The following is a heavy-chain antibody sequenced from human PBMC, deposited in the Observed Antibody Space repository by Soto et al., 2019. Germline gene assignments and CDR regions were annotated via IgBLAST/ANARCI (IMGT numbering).Heavy chain of an antibody. Sequence: SETLSLTCAVHGGSFSGYYWSWIRQPPGKGLEWIGEVNDSGSPNYNPSLKSRVTISLDTSKNHFSLQLSSVTAADTAVYYCARTGNLRWFDPWGQGTLVTVS. J-gene: IGHJ5*02. D-gene: IGHD2-8*02. CDR3: ARTGNLRWFDP. CDR1: GGSFSGYY. CDR2: VNDSGSP. V-gene: IGHV4-34*01.